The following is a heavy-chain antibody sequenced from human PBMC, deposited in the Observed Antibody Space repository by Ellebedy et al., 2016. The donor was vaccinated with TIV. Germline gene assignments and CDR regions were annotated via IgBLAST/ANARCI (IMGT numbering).Heavy chain of an antibody. V-gene: IGHV3-11*01. Sequence: GESLKISXAASGFTFNKYYISWIRQAPGKGLEWVSYTSSNGTMKYYADSVKGRFTVSRDNAKNSLTLQMNNLRAEDTALYFCAVGLLQHWGQGTPVTVSS. CDR3: AVGLLQH. D-gene: IGHD3-10*01. CDR1: GFTFNKYY. CDR2: TSSNGTMK. J-gene: IGHJ1*01.